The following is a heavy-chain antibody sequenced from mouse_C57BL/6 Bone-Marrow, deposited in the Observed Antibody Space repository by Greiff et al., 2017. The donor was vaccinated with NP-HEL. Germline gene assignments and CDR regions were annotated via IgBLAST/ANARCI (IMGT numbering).Heavy chain of an antibody. CDR3: ARKVTTVEYYFDY. Sequence: QVQLQQSGAELARPGASVKMSCKASGYTFTSYTMHWVKQRPGQGLEWIGYINPSSGYTKYTQKFKDKATLTADKSSSTAYMQLSSLTSEDSAVYYCARKVTTVEYYFDYWGQGTTLTVSS. J-gene: IGHJ2*01. V-gene: IGHV1-4*01. CDR2: INPSSGYT. CDR1: GYTFTSYT. D-gene: IGHD1-1*01.